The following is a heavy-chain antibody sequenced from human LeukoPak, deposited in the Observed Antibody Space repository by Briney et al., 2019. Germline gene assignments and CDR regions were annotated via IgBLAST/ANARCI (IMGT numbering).Heavy chain of an antibody. CDR3: AGGIAVAPPDY. V-gene: IGHV4-39*01. Sequence: PSETLSLTCTVSGGTISSSSYYWGWIRQPPGKGLEWIGSIYYSGSTYYNPSLKSRVTISVDTSKNQFSLKLSSVTAAGTAVYYCAGGIAVAPPDYWGQGTLVTVSS. J-gene: IGHJ4*02. D-gene: IGHD6-19*01. CDR2: IYYSGST. CDR1: GGTISSSSYY.